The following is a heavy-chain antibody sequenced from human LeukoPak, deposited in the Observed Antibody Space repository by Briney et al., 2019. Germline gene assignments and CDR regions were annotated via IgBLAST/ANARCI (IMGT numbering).Heavy chain of an antibody. V-gene: IGHV1-2*02. J-gene: IGHJ5*02. CDR3: AREVDSTPGKSWFDP. Sequence: ASVKVSCKASGYTFIDYYIHWVRQAPGQGLEWMGWINPNSGGTNYAQKFQGRVTMTRDTSISTAYMELSRLRSDDTAVYYCAREVDSTPGKSWFDPWGQGTLVTVSS. D-gene: IGHD4-23*01. CDR1: GYTFIDYY. CDR2: INPNSGGT.